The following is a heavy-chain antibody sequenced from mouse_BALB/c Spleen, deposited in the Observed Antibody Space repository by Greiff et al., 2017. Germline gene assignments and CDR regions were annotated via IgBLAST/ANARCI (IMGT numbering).Heavy chain of an antibody. J-gene: IGHJ2*01. CDR1: GFTFSSYA. V-gene: IGHV5-9-4*01. CDR2: ISSGGSYT. Sequence: DVQLVESGGGLVKPGGSLKLSCAASGFTFSSYAMSWVRQSPEKRLEWVAEISSGGSYTYYPDTVTGRFTISRDNAKNTLYLEMSSLRSEDTAMYYCARVESDYVDYWGQGTTLTVSS. CDR3: ARVESDYVDY.